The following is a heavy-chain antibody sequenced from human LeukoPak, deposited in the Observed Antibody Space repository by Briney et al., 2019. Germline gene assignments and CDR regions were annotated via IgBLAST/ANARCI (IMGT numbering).Heavy chain of an antibody. D-gene: IGHD3-10*01. V-gene: IGHV3-33*01. Sequence: GGSLRLSCAASGFTFSSYGMHWVRQAPGKGLEWVAVIWYDGSKKYYADSVKGRFTISRDTSKNTLYLQMNSLRAEDTAVYYCARGQVWLGELFYFEYWGQGSLVTVSS. CDR3: ARGQVWLGELFYFEY. CDR1: GFTFSSYG. J-gene: IGHJ4*02. CDR2: IWYDGSKK.